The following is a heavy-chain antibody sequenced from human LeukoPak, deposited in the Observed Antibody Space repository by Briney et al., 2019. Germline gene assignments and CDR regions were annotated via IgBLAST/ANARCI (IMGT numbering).Heavy chain of an antibody. Sequence: GGSLRLSCAASGFTLSSFEMNWVRQAPGKGLEWVSYISSSGRTIYYADSVKGRFTISRDNAKNSLYLQMNTLRAEDTAVYYCARDASVAAAQRGGHFDYWGQGTLVTVSS. CDR3: ARDASVAAAQRGGHFDY. CDR1: GFTLSSFE. V-gene: IGHV3-48*03. CDR2: ISSSGRTI. J-gene: IGHJ4*02. D-gene: IGHD6-13*01.